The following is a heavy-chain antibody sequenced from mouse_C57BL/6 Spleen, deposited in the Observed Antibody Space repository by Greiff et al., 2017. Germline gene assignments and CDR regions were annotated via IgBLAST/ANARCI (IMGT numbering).Heavy chain of an antibody. CDR3: ARRGVITTVPFDY. J-gene: IGHJ2*01. D-gene: IGHD1-1*01. Sequence: QVQLQQSGAELMKPGASVKLSCKATGYTFTGYWIEWVKQRPGHGLEWIGEILPGSGSTNYNEKFKGKATFTADTSSNTAYMQLSSLTTEESAIYYWARRGVITTVPFDYWGQGTTLTVSS. CDR1: GYTFTGYW. V-gene: IGHV1-9*01. CDR2: ILPGSGST.